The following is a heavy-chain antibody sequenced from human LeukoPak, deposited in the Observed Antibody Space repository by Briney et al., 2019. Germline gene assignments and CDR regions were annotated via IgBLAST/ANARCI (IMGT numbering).Heavy chain of an antibody. CDR2: LYSTGTT. CDR1: GNFISSGFY. D-gene: IGHD6-19*01. Sequence: SETLSLTYTVSGNFISSGFYWVWLRQTPGKGLQWIGSLYSTGTTYYNPSLAGRVTVSTDSSKNQLSLKLRSVTAADTAVYYCAGQWAVANTRRFAIWGQGSRVTVSS. J-gene: IGHJ3*02. CDR3: AGQWAVANTRRFAI. V-gene: IGHV4-38-2*02.